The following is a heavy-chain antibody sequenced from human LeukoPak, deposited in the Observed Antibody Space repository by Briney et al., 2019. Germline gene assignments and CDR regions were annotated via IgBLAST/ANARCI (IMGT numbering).Heavy chain of an antibody. CDR1: GGSISSGGYY. J-gene: IGHJ6*02. CDR3: ASQGANQYYYYGMDV. Sequence: SETLSLTCTVSGGSISSGGYYWSWIHQHPGKGLEWIGYIYYSGSTYYNPSLESRVTISVDTSKNQFSLKLSSVTAADTAVYYCASQGANQYYYYGMDVWGQGTTVTVSS. CDR2: IYYSGST. V-gene: IGHV4-31*03.